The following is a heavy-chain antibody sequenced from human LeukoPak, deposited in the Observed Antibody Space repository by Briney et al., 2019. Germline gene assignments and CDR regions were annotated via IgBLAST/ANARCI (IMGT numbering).Heavy chain of an antibody. CDR3: ARGSYYYDSSGYYSRIYYYYMDV. CDR1: GGSFSGYY. V-gene: IGHV4-34*01. Sequence: KPSETLSLTCAVYGGSFSGYYWSWIRQPPGKGLEWIGEINHCGSTNYNPSLKSRVTISVDTSKNQFSLKLSSVTAADTAVYYCARGSYYYDSSGYYSRIYYYYMDVWGKGTTVTVSS. J-gene: IGHJ6*03. D-gene: IGHD3-22*01. CDR2: INHCGST.